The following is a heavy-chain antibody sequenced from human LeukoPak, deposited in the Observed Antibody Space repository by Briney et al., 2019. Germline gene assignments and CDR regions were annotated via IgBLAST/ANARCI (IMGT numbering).Heavy chain of an antibody. Sequence: PSETLSLTYTVSGDAISTYYWNWIRQTPGKGLEWIGHISNGRTDYNPSLKSRVIISVDTSKNQISLRLTSVTAADTAVYYCARDKAHTYGYYFDPWGQGTQVLVSS. J-gene: IGHJ4*02. D-gene: IGHD3-10*01. V-gene: IGHV4-4*08. CDR2: ISNGRT. CDR3: ARDKAHTYGYYFDP. CDR1: GDAISTYY.